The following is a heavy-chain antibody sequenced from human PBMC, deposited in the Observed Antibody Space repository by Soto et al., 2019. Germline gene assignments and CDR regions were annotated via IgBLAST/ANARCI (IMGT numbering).Heavy chain of an antibody. D-gene: IGHD3-16*01. V-gene: IGHV3-23*01. CDR3: AKSWGDRWTTYYFES. J-gene: IGHJ4*02. CDR1: GFSFSSTS. CDR2: ISGTGYST. Sequence: EVQLLESGGGLVQPGGSLKLSCAASGFSFSSTSMSWVRQAPGKGLEWVSGISGTGYSTYYADSVKGRCTISRDNSRNTLYLQMNSLRAGDTGTYYCAKSWGDRWTTYYFESWGQGTLVTVSS.